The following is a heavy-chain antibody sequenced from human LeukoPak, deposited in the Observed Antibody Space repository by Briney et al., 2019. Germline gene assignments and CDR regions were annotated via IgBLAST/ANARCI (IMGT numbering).Heavy chain of an antibody. D-gene: IGHD4-23*01. Sequence: KSGGSLRLSCAASGFTFSSYSMNWVRQAPGKGLGWVSSISSSSSYIYYADSVKGRFTISRDNAKNSLYLQMNSLRAEDTAVYYCARATVARDTASDYWGQGTLVTVSS. V-gene: IGHV3-21*01. CDR2: ISSSSSYI. CDR1: GFTFSSYS. CDR3: ARATVARDTASDY. J-gene: IGHJ4*02.